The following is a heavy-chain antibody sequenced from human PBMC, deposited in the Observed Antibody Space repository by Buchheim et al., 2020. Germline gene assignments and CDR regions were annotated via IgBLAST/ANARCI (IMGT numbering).Heavy chain of an antibody. V-gene: IGHV4-39*01. J-gene: IGHJ4*02. Sequence: QLQLQESGPGLVKPSETLSLTCTVSGGSISGSSYYWGWIRQPPGMGLEWIGGIYYSGSTYYNTSLKSRVTISVDTSKKPFTLKLSAVTAADTAVYYCARRAAGTEYYFDYWGQGTL. D-gene: IGHD6-13*01. CDR1: GGSISGSSYY. CDR3: ARRAAGTEYYFDY. CDR2: IYYSGST.